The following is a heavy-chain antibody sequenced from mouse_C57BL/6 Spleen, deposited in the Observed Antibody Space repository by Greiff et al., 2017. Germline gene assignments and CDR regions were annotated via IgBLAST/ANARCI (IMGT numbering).Heavy chain of an antibody. D-gene: IGHD1-1*01. CDR2: IHPNSGST. V-gene: IGHV1-64*01. CDR3: ARNYGSSYWYFDV. CDR1: GYTFTSYW. J-gene: IGHJ1*03. Sequence: VQLQQPGAELVKPGASVKLSCKASGYTFTSYWMHWVKQRPGQGLEWIGMIHPNSGSTNYNEKFKSKATLTVDKSSSTAYMQLSSLTSEDSAVYYSARNYGSSYWYFDVWGTGTTVTVSS.